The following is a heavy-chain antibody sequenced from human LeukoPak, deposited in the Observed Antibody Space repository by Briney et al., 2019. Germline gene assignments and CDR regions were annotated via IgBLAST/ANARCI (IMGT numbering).Heavy chain of an antibody. CDR2: INHSGST. J-gene: IGHJ2*01. CDR1: GGSFSGYY. CDR3: ARGQNYYGSGSYRSYWYFDL. D-gene: IGHD3-10*01. V-gene: IGHV4-34*01. Sequence: SETLSLTCAVYGGSFSGYYWSWIRQPPGKGLEWIGEINHSGSTNYNPSLKSRVTISVDTSKNQFSLKLSSVTAADTAVYYCARGQNYYGSGSYRSYWYFDLWGRGTLVTVSS.